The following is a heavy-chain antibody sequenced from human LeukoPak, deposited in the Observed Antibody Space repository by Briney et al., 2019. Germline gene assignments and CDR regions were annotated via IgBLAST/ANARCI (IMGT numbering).Heavy chain of an antibody. V-gene: IGHV4-39*01. CDR1: GGSISSSSYY. D-gene: IGHD2-2*03. CDR3: ARQGGYCSSTSCFYY. J-gene: IGHJ4*02. CDR2: IYYSGSI. Sequence: PSETLSLTCTVSGGSISSSSYYWGWIRQPPGKGLEWIGSIYYSGSIYYNPSLKSRVTISVDTSKNQFSLKLSSVTAADTAVYYRARQGGYCSSTSCFYYWGQGTLVTVSS.